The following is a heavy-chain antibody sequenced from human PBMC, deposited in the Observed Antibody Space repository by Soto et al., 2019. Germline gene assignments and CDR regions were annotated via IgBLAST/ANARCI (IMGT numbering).Heavy chain of an antibody. Sequence: SETLSLTCTVSGGSISSGGYYWRWIRQHPGKGPEWIGEVSHTGNTNYIPSLKSRVTISVDKSRNQFSLRLSSVTAADTAVYYCARNRYGGYDFDYWGQGSLVTVSS. CDR3: ARNRYGGYDFDY. D-gene: IGHD5-12*01. V-gene: IGHV4-61*05. J-gene: IGHJ4*02. CDR1: GGSISSGGYY. CDR2: VSHTGNT.